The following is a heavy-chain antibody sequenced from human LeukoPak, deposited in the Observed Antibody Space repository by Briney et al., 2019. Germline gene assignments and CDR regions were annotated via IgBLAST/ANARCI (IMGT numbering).Heavy chain of an antibody. CDR2: IYTSGST. CDR1: GGSICSGSYY. D-gene: IGHD3-3*01. Sequence: PSETLSLTCTVSGGSICSGSYYWSWIRQPAGKGLEWIGRIYTSGSTNYNPSLKSRVTISVDTSKNQFSPKLSSVTAADTAVYYCARDVTIFGVERYNWFDPWGQGTLVTVSS. V-gene: IGHV4-61*02. J-gene: IGHJ5*02. CDR3: ARDVTIFGVERYNWFDP.